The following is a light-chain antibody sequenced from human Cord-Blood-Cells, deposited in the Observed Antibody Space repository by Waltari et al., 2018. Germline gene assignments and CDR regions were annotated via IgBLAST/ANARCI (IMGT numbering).Light chain of an antibody. CDR3: QQRSNWPPTT. CDR1: QSVSSY. V-gene: IGKV3-11*01. CDR2: DAS. J-gene: IGKJ5*01. Sequence: EIVLTQSPATLSLSPGERATLSCRASQSVSSYLAWYHQKPGQAPRLLIYDASNRATGSPARFSGSGSGTDFTLTISSLEPEDVAVYYCQQRSNWPPTTFGQGTRLEIK.